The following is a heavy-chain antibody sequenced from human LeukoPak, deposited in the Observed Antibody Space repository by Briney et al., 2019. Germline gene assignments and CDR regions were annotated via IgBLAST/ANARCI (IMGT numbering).Heavy chain of an antibody. CDR1: GFTFSSYG. Sequence: GGSLKLSCAASGFTFSSYGMHWVRQAPGKGLEWVAVISYDGSNKYYADSVKGRFTISRDNSKNTLYLQMNSLRAEDTAVYYCAKEPVTGPNRFDPWGQGTLVTVSS. J-gene: IGHJ5*02. CDR2: ISYDGSNK. V-gene: IGHV3-30*18. D-gene: IGHD5-18*01. CDR3: AKEPVTGPNRFDP.